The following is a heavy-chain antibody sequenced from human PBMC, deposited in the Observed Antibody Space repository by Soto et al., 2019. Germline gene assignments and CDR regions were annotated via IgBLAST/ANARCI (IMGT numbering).Heavy chain of an antibody. J-gene: IGHJ4*02. Sequence: EVQLLESGGGLVQPGGSLRLSCAASGFTFSSYAMSWVRQAPGKGLEWVSAISGSGGSTYYADSVKGRFTISGDNSKNTLYLQMNSLRAEDTAVYYCARGTQRKWFGELFTEIDYWGQGTLVTVSS. CDR3: ARGTQRKWFGELFTEIDY. V-gene: IGHV3-23*01. D-gene: IGHD3-10*01. CDR1: GFTFSSYA. CDR2: ISGSGGST.